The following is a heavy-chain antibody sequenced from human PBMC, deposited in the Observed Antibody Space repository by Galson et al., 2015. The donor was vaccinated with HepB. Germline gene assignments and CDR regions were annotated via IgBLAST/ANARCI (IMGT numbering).Heavy chain of an antibody. CDR1: GFTFINYA. CDR2: ILNDGGTE. J-gene: IGHJ2*01. CDR3: ARGGGSSSWYSWYFDL. D-gene: IGHD6-13*01. V-gene: IGHV3-30*04. Sequence: SLRLSCAASGFTFINYAMHWVRQAPGKGLEWVAVILNDGGTESYADSVKGRFTISRDNSKNTLYLQMNSLRAEDTAVYYCARGGGSSSWYSWYFDLWGRGTLVTVSS.